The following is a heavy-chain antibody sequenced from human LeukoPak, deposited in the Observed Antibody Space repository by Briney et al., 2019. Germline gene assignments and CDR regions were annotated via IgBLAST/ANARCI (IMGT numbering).Heavy chain of an antibody. D-gene: IGHD4-23*01. CDR2: ISGSGGST. J-gene: IGHJ3*02. Sequence: GGSLRLSCAASGLTFSSYAMSWVRQAPGKGLEWVSAISGSGGSTYYADSVKGRFTISRDNSKNTLYLQMNSLRAEDTAVYYCAGGNRRMVDAFDIWGQGTMVTVSS. CDR3: AGGNRRMVDAFDI. CDR1: GLTFSSYA. V-gene: IGHV3-23*01.